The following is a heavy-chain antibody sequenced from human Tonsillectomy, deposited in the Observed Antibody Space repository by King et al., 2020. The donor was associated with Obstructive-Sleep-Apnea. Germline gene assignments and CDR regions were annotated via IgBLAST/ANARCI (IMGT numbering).Heavy chain of an antibody. CDR2: IYYSGST. D-gene: IGHD3-22*01. V-gene: IGHV4-59*08. CDR3: ARHDYSSGYFGVFDY. J-gene: IGHJ4*02. Sequence: QLQESGPGLVKPSETLSLTCNVSSGSMRSDYWSWIRQPPGKGLEWIGYIYYSGSTNYNPSLKSRVTISVDTSKNQFSLKLSSVTAADTAVYYCARHDYSSGYFGVFDYWGQGTLVTVSS. CDR1: SGSMRSDY.